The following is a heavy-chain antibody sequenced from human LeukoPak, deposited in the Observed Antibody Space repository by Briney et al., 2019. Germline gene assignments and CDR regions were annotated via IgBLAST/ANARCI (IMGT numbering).Heavy chain of an antibody. CDR3: AKETEEAGEYYFDY. D-gene: IGHD1-26*01. CDR2: ISASGDST. J-gene: IGHJ4*02. Sequence: SGGSLRLSCAASRFTFSSYDMSWDSQPQGKVIEWVSGISASGDSTYYADSVKGRFTISRDNSKNTLYLQMNSLRAEDTAVYYCAKETEEAGEYYFDYWGQGTLVTVSS. CDR1: RFTFSSYD. V-gene: IGHV3-23*01.